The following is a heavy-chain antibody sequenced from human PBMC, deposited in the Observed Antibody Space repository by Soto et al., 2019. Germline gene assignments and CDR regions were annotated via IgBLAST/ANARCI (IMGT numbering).Heavy chain of an antibody. D-gene: IGHD6-6*01. CDR3: ARDADRIAARRPGGMDV. CDR2: IWYDGSNK. J-gene: IGHJ6*02. V-gene: IGHV3-33*01. Sequence: QVQLVESGGGVVQPGRSLRLSCAASGFTFSSYGMHWVRQAPGKGLEWVAVIWYDGSNKYYVDSVKGRFTISRDNSKNTLYLQMNSLRAEDTAVYYCARDADRIAARRPGGMDVWGQGTTVTVSS. CDR1: GFTFSSYG.